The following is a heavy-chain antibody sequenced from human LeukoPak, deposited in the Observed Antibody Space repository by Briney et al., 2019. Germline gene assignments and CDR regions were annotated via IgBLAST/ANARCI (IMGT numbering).Heavy chain of an antibody. CDR2: INPNGGVT. V-gene: IGHV1-46*02. Sequence: AASVKVSCKASGYAFHIYYLHWVRQAPGQGLEWMGIINPNGGVTSYAQKFQGRVTMTEDTSTDTAYMELTSLRSEDTAVYYCATAIVVVVASTAAFDIWGQGTMVTVSS. CDR3: ATAIVVVVASTAAFDI. D-gene: IGHD2-15*01. CDR1: GYAFHIYY. J-gene: IGHJ3*02.